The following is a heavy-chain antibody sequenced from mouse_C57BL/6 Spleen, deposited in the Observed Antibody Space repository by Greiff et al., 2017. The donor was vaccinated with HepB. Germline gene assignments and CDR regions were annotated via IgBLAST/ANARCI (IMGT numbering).Heavy chain of an antibody. D-gene: IGHD1-2*01. CDR2: ISSGGSYT. CDR1: GFTFSSYG. Sequence: EVMLVESGGDLVKPGGSLKLSCAASGFTFSSYGMSWVRQTPDKRLEWVATISSGGSYTYYPDSVKGRFTISRDNAKTTLYLQMSSLKSEDTAMYYCARGDHYAGFAYWGQGTLVTVSA. J-gene: IGHJ3*01. V-gene: IGHV5-6*02. CDR3: ARGDHYAGFAY.